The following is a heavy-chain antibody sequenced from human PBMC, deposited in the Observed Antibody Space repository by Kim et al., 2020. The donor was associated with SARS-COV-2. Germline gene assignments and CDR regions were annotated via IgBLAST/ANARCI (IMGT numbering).Heavy chain of an antibody. J-gene: IGHJ5*02. CDR3: ARDRGGYYGSGNWFDP. V-gene: IGHV4-59*01. Sequence: SETLSLICTVSGGSISSYYWSWIRQPPGKGLEWIGYIYYSGSTNYNPSLKSRVTISVDTSKNQFSLKLSSVTAADTAVYYCARDRGGYYGSGNWFDPWGQGTLVTVSS. D-gene: IGHD3-10*01. CDR1: GGSISSYY. CDR2: IYYSGST.